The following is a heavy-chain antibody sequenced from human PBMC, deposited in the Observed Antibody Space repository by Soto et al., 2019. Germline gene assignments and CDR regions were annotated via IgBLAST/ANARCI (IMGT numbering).Heavy chain of an antibody. D-gene: IGHD4-17*01. CDR3: ARDVGLGPVTVSTHVDY. V-gene: IGHV1-69*08. J-gene: IGHJ4*02. CDR1: GGTFSNYT. CDR2: IIPILDIA. Sequence: QVQLVQSGAEVKKPGSSVKVSCKASGGTFSNYTITWVRQAPGQGLEWMGRIIPILDIANYATKFKGRVTITADKSTSTAYMELSSLRSEDTAVYYCARDVGLGPVTVSTHVDYWGQGTLVIVSS.